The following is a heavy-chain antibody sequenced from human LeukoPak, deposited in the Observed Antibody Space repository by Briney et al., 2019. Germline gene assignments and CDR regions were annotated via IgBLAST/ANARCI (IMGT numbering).Heavy chain of an antibody. Sequence: VASVKVSCKASGYTFPSYAMNWVRQTPGQGLEWMEWINTNTGNPTYAQGFTGRFVFSLDTSVSTAYLQISSLKAEDTAVYYCARAGYDYYDGMDVWGQGTTVTVSS. CDR1: GYTFPSYA. D-gene: IGHD7-27*01. CDR3: ARAGYDYYDGMDV. CDR2: INTNTGNP. J-gene: IGHJ6*02. V-gene: IGHV7-4-1*02.